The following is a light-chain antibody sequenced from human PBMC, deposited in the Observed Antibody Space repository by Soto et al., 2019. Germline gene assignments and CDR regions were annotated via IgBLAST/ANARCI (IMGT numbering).Light chain of an antibody. Sequence: SYELTQQPSVSVSPGQTASITCSGDKLGDKYACWYQQKPGQSPVLVIYQDSKRPSGIPERFSGSNSGNTATLTISGTQAMDEADYYCQAWDSSTVVFGEGTKLTVL. CDR2: QDS. CDR3: QAWDSSTVV. J-gene: IGLJ2*01. V-gene: IGLV3-1*01. CDR1: KLGDKY.